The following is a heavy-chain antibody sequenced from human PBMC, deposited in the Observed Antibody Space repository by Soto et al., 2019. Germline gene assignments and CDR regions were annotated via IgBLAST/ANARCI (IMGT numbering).Heavy chain of an antibody. J-gene: IGHJ6*02. CDR1: GYSFTDYH. D-gene: IGHD2-8*01. V-gene: IGHV1-2*04. Sequence: RASVKVSCKASGYSFTDYHIHWVRQAPGRGLEWLGRINPKSGGTSTAQKFQGWVTMTRDRSISTVYMELTRLRSDDTAVYFCARGHSTDCSNGVCSFFYNHEMDVWGQGTTVTVSS. CDR2: INPKSGGT. CDR3: ARGHSTDCSNGVCSFFYNHEMDV.